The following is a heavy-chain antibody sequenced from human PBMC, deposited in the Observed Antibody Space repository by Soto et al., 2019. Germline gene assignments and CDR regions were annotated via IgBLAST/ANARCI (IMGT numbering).Heavy chain of an antibody. CDR3: ARGRWLRLLDY. CDR2: IYSGGST. V-gene: IGHV3-66*01. Sequence: GGSLRLSCAASGFTVSSNDMSWVRQAPGKGLEWVSIIYSGGSTYYADSVKGRFTISRDNSKNTLYLQMNSLRAEDTAVYYCARGRWLRLLDYWGQGTLVTVSS. D-gene: IGHD5-12*01. J-gene: IGHJ4*02. CDR1: GFTVSSND.